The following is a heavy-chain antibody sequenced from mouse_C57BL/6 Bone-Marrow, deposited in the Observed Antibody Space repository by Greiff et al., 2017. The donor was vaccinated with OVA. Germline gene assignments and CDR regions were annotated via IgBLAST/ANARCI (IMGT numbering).Heavy chain of an antibody. CDR1: GYTFTSYW. Sequence: EVKLVESGTVLARPGASVKMSCKTSGYTFTSYWMHWVKQRPGQGLEWIGAIYPGNSDTSYNQQFKGQAKLTAVTSSSTAYLALSSLTNDDSSVYYCTRRGYYGREGYFDYWGQGTTLTVSS. V-gene: IGHV1-5*01. D-gene: IGHD1-1*01. CDR2: IYPGNSDT. J-gene: IGHJ2*01. CDR3: TRRGYYGREGYFDY.